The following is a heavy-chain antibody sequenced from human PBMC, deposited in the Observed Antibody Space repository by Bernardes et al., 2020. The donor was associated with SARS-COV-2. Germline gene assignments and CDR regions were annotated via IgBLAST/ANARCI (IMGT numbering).Heavy chain of an antibody. V-gene: IGHV4-59*08. CDR1: GGSISSYY. D-gene: IGHD6-6*01. CDR3: ARRYSSSPGYFDY. J-gene: IGHJ4*02. Sequence: SEPLSLTCTVSGGSISSYYWSWIRQPPGKGLEWIGYIYYSGSTNYNPSLKSRVTISVDTSKNQFSLKLSSVTAADTAVYYCARRYSSSPGYFDYWGQGTLVTVSS. CDR2: IYYSGST.